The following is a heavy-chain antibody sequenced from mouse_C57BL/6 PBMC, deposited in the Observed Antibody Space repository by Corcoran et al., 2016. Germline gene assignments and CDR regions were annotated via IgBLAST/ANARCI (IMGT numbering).Heavy chain of an antibody. CDR3: ARERDYYGSSWYFDV. CDR2: IFPGSGST. Sequence: HVQLQESGPELVTPGASVKISCKASGYTFSAYFINWVKQRPGQGLEWIGWIFPGSGSTYYNEKFKGKATLTVDKSSSTAYMLLSSLTSEDSAVYFCARERDYYGSSWYFDVWGTGTTVTVSS. D-gene: IGHD1-1*01. V-gene: IGHV1-75*01. CDR1: GYTFSAYF. J-gene: IGHJ1*03.